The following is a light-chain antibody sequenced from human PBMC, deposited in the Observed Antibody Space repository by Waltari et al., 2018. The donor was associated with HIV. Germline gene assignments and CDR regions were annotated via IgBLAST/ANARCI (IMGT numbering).Light chain of an antibody. Sequence: SYDLTQPPSVSVSPGQTARITCSGDKLGDKAVCWFQQKPGQSPVLVIYQDTKRPSGISERFSGSNSGNTATLIISGTQAMDEADYYCQAWDNSAYVFGPGTKVTVL. CDR3: QAWDNSAYV. CDR1: KLGDKA. V-gene: IGLV3-1*01. J-gene: IGLJ1*01. CDR2: QDT.